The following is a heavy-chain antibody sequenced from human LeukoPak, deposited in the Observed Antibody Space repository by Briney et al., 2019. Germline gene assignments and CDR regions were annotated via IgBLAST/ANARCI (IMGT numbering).Heavy chain of an antibody. Sequence: SGPTLVNPTQTLTLTCTFSGFSLSTSGMCVSWIRQPPGKALEWLALIDWDDDKYYSTSLKTRLTISKDTSKNQVVLTMTNMDPVDTATYYCALTRSIAARPAYYFDYWGQGTLVTVSS. D-gene: IGHD6-6*01. V-gene: IGHV2-70*12. CDR3: ALTRSIAARPAYYFDY. J-gene: IGHJ4*02. CDR2: IDWDDDK. CDR1: GFSLSTSGMC.